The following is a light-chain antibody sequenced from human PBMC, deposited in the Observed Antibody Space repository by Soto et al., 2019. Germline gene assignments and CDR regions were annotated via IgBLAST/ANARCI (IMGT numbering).Light chain of an antibody. Sequence: QSVLTQPPSASGAPGQRVTFSCSGSGSNIGSNTVNWYQQVPGAAPKLLIYFNDQRPSGVPDRFSGSKSGTSASLAISGLQPGDVAGDSGSACHDSLSGPVFGGGTKVTVL. CDR1: GSNIGSNT. CDR2: FND. V-gene: IGLV1-44*01. CDR3: SACHDSLSGPV. J-gene: IGLJ3*02.